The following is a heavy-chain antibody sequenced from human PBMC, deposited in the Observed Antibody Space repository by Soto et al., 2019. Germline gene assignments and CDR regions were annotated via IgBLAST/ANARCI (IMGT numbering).Heavy chain of an antibody. CDR2: ISSNGGST. CDR3: VKDRAGEYYDILTGYYHFDY. CDR1: GFTFSSYA. J-gene: IGHJ4*02. D-gene: IGHD3-9*01. Sequence: GGSLRLSCSASGFTFSSYAMHWVRQAPGKGLEYVSAISSNGGSTYYADSVKGRFTISRDNSKNTLYLQMSSLRAEDTAVYYCVKDRAGEYYDILTGYYHFDYWGQGTLVTVSS. V-gene: IGHV3-64D*08.